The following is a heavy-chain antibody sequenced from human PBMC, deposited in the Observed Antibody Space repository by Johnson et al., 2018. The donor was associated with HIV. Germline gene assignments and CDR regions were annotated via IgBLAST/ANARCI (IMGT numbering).Heavy chain of an antibody. CDR1: GFTFNKFA. CDR3: VREGYSSSSDAFDI. D-gene: IGHD6-6*01. Sequence: QMQLVESGGGVVQPGRSLTLSCAASGFTFNKFAMHWVRQAPGKGLEWLAFISFDGSNKYFGDSVEGRFDISRENSKNSHYLHMNSLRPEETAIYYCVREGYSSSSDAFDIWGQGTMVTVSS. CDR2: ISFDGSNK. V-gene: IGHV3-30*09. J-gene: IGHJ3*02.